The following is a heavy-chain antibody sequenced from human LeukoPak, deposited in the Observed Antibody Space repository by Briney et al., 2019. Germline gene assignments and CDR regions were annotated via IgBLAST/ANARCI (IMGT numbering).Heavy chain of an antibody. CDR1: GFTFSSYG. CDR2: ISHDGSNR. D-gene: IGHD4/OR15-4a*01. CDR3: ARRMVAHDAFDI. Sequence: GGSLRLSCAASGFTFSSYGMHWVRQAPGKGLEWVAVISHDGSNRYYADSVKGRFTISRDTSKNTLYLQMNSLRAEDTAVYYCARRMVAHDAFDIWGQGTMVTVSS. J-gene: IGHJ3*02. V-gene: IGHV3-30*03.